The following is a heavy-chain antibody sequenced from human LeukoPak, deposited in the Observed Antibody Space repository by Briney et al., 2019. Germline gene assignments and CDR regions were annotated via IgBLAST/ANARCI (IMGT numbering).Heavy chain of an antibody. CDR2: ITSGYGTM. V-gene: IGHV3-48*02. Sequence: PGGSLRLSCAASGFIFSSYNMNWVRQAPGKGLEWISYITSGYGTMYYAHSVRGRFTISRDNAKNSLYLQMNSLSDEDTAVYYCARGNSFYYGMDVWGQGTTVTVSS. J-gene: IGHJ6*02. D-gene: IGHD2/OR15-2a*01. CDR1: GFIFSSYN. CDR3: ARGNSFYYGMDV.